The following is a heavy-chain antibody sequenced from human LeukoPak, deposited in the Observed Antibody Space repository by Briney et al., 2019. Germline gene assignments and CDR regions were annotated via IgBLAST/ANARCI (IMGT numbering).Heavy chain of an antibody. CDR1: GYTFTGYY. D-gene: IGHD6-19*01. J-gene: IGHJ3*02. CDR2: FNPNSVGT. V-gene: IGHV1-2*02. Sequence: VSVKVSCKPSGYTFTGYYMHWVRQAPGHRVEWMGWFNPNSVGTNYAQTFQGRATMTRDTSITTAYMELSRLRSDDTAVHYCARDPRSGWSEDAFEISGQGAPVTVSS. CDR3: ARDPRSGWSEDAFEI.